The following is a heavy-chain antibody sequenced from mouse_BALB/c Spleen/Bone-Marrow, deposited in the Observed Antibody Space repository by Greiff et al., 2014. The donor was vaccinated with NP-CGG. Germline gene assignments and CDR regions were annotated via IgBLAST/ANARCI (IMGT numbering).Heavy chain of an antibody. V-gene: IGHV5-4*02. J-gene: IGHJ4*01. CDR1: GFTFSDYY. CDR2: ISDGGNYS. Sequence: VQLKEAGGGLVKPGGALKISCAAPGFTFSDYYIYWVRPTPEKRLGGGATISDGGNYSYYPDSVKGRFTISRDNAKNNLYLQMSSLKSEDTAMYYCARSRMRYGAMDYWGQGTSVTVFS. D-gene: IGHD2-10*02. CDR3: ARSRMRYGAMDY.